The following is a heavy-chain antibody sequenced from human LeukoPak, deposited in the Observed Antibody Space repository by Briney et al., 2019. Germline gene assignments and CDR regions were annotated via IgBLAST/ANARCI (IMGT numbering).Heavy chain of an antibody. CDR3: ARDSYGDYPYYFDC. D-gene: IGHD4-17*01. J-gene: IGHJ4*02. V-gene: IGHV1-2*02. CDR2: INPNSGGT. CDR1: GYTFTGYY. Sequence: GASVKVSCKASGYTFTGYYMHWVRQAPGQGLEWMGWINPNSGGTNYAQKFQGRVTMTRDTSISTAYMELSRLRSDDTAVYYCARDSYGDYPYYFDCWGQGTLVTVSS.